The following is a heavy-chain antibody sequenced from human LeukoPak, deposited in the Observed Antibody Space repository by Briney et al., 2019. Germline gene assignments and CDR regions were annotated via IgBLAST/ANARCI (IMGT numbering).Heavy chain of an antibody. CDR3: ARTYKGSTSLNYYYYMDV. CDR1: GDSISSYY. V-gene: IGHV4-4*07. J-gene: IGHJ6*03. CDR2: IYTSGST. D-gene: IGHD2-2*01. Sequence: SKTLSLTCTVSGDSISSYYWSWIRQSAGKGLEWIGRIYTSGSTTYNPSLKSRVTMSLDTSKNQFSLKLSSVTAADTAVYYCARTYKGSTSLNYYYYMDVWGKGTTVTVSS.